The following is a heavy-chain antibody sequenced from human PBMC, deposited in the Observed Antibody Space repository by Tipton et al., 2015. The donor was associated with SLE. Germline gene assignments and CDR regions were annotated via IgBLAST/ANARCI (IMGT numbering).Heavy chain of an antibody. CDR1: GGSIDYHY. D-gene: IGHD3-3*01. CDR3: ARGFLEMSDP. CDR2: IHYSGKT. J-gene: IGHJ5*02. Sequence: TLSLTCTVSGGSIDYHYWSWIRQTPGKGLEYIGFIHYSGKTDSHPPPKSRVTMSVDTSKNQFSLRLSSVTTADTAVYYCARGFLEMSDPWGPGTLVTVSS. V-gene: IGHV4-59*11.